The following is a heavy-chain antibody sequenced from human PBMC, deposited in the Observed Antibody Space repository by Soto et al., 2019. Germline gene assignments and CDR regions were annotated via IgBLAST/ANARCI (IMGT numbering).Heavy chain of an antibody. D-gene: IGHD3-22*01. V-gene: IGHV1-18*01. Sequence: QVQLVQSGAEVKKPGASVKVSCKTSGYTFTSYGISWVRQAPGQGLEWMGWISAYNSNTNYAQKLQGTVTMTTDTPTSTAYMELRSPRSDDTAVYYCATARDYTDSFGYPKWGQGNRVTVSS. CDR2: ISAYNSNT. CDR3: ATARDYTDSFGYPK. CDR1: GYTFTSYG. J-gene: IGHJ4*02.